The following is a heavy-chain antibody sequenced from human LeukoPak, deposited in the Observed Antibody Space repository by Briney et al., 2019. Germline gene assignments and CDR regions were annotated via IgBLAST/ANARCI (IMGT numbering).Heavy chain of an antibody. D-gene: IGHD2-21*02. J-gene: IGHJ4*02. Sequence: GGSLTLPCGASGFPLSSFAVSCVRQAPGKGVEWVSAISGSGGSIYYAHSVKGRFTISRDNYKNTLYLQMNSLRAEDTDVYYCAKAPLCGGDCYSVDRLDYWGQGTLVTVSS. V-gene: IGHV3-23*01. CDR3: AKAPLCGGDCYSVDRLDY. CDR1: GFPLSSFA. CDR2: ISGSGGSI.